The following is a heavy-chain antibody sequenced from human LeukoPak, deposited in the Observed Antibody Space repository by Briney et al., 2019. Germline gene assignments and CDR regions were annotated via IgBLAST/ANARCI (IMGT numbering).Heavy chain of an antibody. CDR1: GYTFTGYY. J-gene: IGHJ6*02. D-gene: IGHD2-2*01. CDR3: AREPAAWAHTYYYYYFGMDV. Sequence: ASVKVSCKASGYTFTGYYMHWVRQAPGQGLEWMGWINPNSGGTNYAQKFQGRVTMTRDTSISTAYMELSRLRSDDTAVYYCAREPAAWAHTYYYYYFGMDVWGQGTTVTVSS. V-gene: IGHV1-2*02. CDR2: INPNSGGT.